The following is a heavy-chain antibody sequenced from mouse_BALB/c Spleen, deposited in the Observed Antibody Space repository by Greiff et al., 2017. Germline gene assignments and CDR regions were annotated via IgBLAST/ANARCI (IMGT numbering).Heavy chain of an antibody. V-gene: IGHV3-8*02. J-gene: IGHJ1*01. D-gene: IGHD2-1*01. CDR1: GDSITSGY. CDR3: ARYNGNPYWYFDV. Sequence: EVQLVESGPSLVKPSQTLSLTCSVTGDSITSGYWNWIRKFPGNKLEYMGYISYSGSTYYNPSLKSRISITRDTSKNQYYLQLNSVTTEDTATYYCARYNGNPYWYFDVWGAGTTVTVSS. CDR2: ISYSGST.